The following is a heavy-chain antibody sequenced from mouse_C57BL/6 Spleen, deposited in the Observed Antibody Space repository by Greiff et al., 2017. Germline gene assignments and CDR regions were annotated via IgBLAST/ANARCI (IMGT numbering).Heavy chain of an antibody. Sequence: EVQLQQPGPELVKPGASVKISCKASGYSFTDYNMNWVKQSNGKSLEWIGVINPNYGTTSYNQKFKGKATLTVDQSSSTAYMQLNSLTSEDSAVYYCALAYCGSSYDYFDYWGQGTTLTVSS. J-gene: IGHJ2*01. CDR3: ALAYCGSSYDYFDY. CDR2: INPNYGTT. CDR1: GYSFTDYN. D-gene: IGHD1-1*01. V-gene: IGHV1-39*01.